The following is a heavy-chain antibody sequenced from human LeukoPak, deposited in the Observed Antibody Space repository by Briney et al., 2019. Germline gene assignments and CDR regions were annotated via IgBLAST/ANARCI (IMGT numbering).Heavy chain of an antibody. J-gene: IGHJ5*02. V-gene: IGHV3-23*01. D-gene: IGHD2-2*01. CDR1: GFTFCGYP. CDR2: SASGGTT. CDR3: AKEPREYCSSTSCPNWIDP. Sequence: GGALRLSCAASGFTFCGYPMSWVRPAPGKGLEWVSASASGGTTYYADSVKGRFTISRDNSKNTLYLQMSSLRAEDTAVYYCAKEPREYCSSTSCPNWIDPWGQGTLVTVSS.